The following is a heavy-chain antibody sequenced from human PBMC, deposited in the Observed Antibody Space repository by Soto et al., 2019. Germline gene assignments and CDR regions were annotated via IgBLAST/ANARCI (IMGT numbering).Heavy chain of an antibody. D-gene: IGHD3-9*01. Sequence: GGSLRLSCTASGFTFSSYSMNWVRQAPGKGLEWVSFFSSSSIYIYYADSLKGRFTISRDNAKNSLFLQMNSLRAEDTAVYYFARDHDSVLRYFDWLLPYFDYWGQGTLVTVSS. CDR1: GFTFSSYS. CDR3: ARDHDSVLRYFDWLLPYFDY. V-gene: IGHV3-21*01. J-gene: IGHJ4*02. CDR2: FSSSSIYI.